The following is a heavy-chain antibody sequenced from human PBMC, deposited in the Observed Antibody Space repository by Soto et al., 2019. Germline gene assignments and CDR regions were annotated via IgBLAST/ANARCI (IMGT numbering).Heavy chain of an antibody. D-gene: IGHD2-2*02. CDR2: IYPGDSDT. Sequence: GESLKISCKGSGYSFTSYWIGWVRQMPGKGLEWMGIIYPGDSDTRYSPSFQGQVTISADKSISTAYLQWSSLKASDTAMYYCARHHGSSVVVPAAIRGMEGMDVWGQGTTVTVSS. CDR3: ARHHGSSVVVPAAIRGMEGMDV. CDR1: GYSFTSYW. V-gene: IGHV5-51*01. J-gene: IGHJ6*02.